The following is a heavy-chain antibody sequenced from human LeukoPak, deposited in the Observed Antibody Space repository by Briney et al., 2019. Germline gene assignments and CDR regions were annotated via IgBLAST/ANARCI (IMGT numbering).Heavy chain of an antibody. CDR2: ISSNGRST. CDR3: VKERTGGRVAFDI. J-gene: IGHJ3*02. D-gene: IGHD1-14*01. CDR1: GFTFSSYA. Sequence: GGSLRLSCSASGFTFSSYAMHWVRQAPGKGLEYVSAISSNGRSTYYADSVKGRSTISRDNSQNTLYLQMSSLRAEDTAVYYCVKERTGGRVAFDIWGQGTMVTVSS. V-gene: IGHV3-64D*09.